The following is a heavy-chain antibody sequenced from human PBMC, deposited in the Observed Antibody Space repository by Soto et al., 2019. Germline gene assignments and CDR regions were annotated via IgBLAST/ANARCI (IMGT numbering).Heavy chain of an antibody. Sequence: PSETLSLTCAVSGGSISSGGYSWGWIRQSPGKGLEWIGSIYYGGTTYYNPSLRSRLAISIDTSKNQFSLRLSSVTAADTALYYCARGWYYFDFWGQGTLVTVSS. D-gene: IGHD2-15*01. J-gene: IGHJ4*02. CDR3: ARGWYYFDF. CDR2: IYYGGTT. CDR1: GGSISSGGYS. V-gene: IGHV4-39*07.